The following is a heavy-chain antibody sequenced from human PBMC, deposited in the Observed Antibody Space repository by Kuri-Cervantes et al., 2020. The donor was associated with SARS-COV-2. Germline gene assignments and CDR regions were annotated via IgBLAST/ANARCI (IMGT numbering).Heavy chain of an antibody. CDR1: GFTFSSYA. D-gene: IGHD1-1*01. CDR3: VRDGDHWNFDY. CDR2: ISGSGGST. J-gene: IGHJ4*02. V-gene: IGHV3-23*01. Sequence: GESLKISCAASGFTFSSYAMSWVRQAPGKGLEWVSTISGSGGSTYYADSVKGRFTISRDNAKNMLFLQMNSLRAEDTAVYYCVRDGDHWNFDYWGQGTRVTVSS.